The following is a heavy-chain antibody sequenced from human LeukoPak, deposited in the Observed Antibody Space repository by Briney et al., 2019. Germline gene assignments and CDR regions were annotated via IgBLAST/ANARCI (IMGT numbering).Heavy chain of an antibody. J-gene: IGHJ4*02. Sequence: PGGSLRLSCAGSGFTFNTYAMSWVRQAPGKGLEWVSGISGSGGSTYYADSVKGRFTIFRDNSKNTLYLQMNSLRAEDTAVYYCANLCSSTNCDVLHISDYWGQGTLVTVSS. D-gene: IGHD2-2*01. V-gene: IGHV3-23*01. CDR1: GFTFNTYA. CDR3: ANLCSSTNCDVLHISDY. CDR2: ISGSGGST.